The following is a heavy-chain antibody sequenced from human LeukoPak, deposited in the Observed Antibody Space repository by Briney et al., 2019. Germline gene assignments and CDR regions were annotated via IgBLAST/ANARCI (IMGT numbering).Heavy chain of an antibody. Sequence: ASVKVSCKASGGTFSSYAISWVRQAPGQGLEWMGGIILIFGTANYAQKFQGRVTITADESTSTAYMELSSLRSEDTAVYYCASAEVTMVRGVMGKFDPWGQGTLVTVSS. J-gene: IGHJ5*02. CDR2: IILIFGTA. CDR1: GGTFSSYA. CDR3: ASAEVTMVRGVMGKFDP. D-gene: IGHD3-10*01. V-gene: IGHV1-69*13.